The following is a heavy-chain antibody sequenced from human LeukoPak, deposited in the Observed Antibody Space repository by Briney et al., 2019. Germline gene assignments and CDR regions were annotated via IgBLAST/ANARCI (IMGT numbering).Heavy chain of an antibody. CDR3: ARNRYGYNFGY. D-gene: IGHD5-24*01. CDR1: GYTFTDYY. J-gene: IGHJ4*02. CDR2: INPNSGGT. V-gene: IGHV1-2*02. Sequence: ASVKVSCKASGYTFTDYYLHWVRQAPGQGLEWMGWINPNSGGTNYAQKFQGRVTMTRDTSISTTYMELSSLTSDDTAVYYCARNRYGYNFGYWAQGTLVTVSS.